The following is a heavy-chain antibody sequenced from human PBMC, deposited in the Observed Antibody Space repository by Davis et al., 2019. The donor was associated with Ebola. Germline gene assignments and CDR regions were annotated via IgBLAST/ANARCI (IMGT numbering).Heavy chain of an antibody. CDR1: GYTFTGNY. CDR2: INPNSCGT. J-gene: IGHJ4*02. D-gene: IGHD4-17*01. CDR3: ARGSPVTVTGFYYFEY. V-gene: IGHV1-2*02. Sequence: ASVKVSCKASGYTFTGNYMHWVRQAPGQGLEWMGWINPNSCGTKYAQKFQGRVTMTRDTSISTAYMELSSLRSDDTALYYCARGSPVTVTGFYYFEYWGQGTLVPVSS.